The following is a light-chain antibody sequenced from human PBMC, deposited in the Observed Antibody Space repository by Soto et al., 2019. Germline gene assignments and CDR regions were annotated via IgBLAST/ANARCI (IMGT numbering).Light chain of an antibody. CDR2: DVS. V-gene: IGLV2-14*01. CDR3: SAYTSSAPGVF. Sequence: QSALTQAASVSGFPGQSITISCSGTSSDVGGSNYVSWYQQHPGEAPKLMIYDVSYRPSGVSNRFSGSKSGNTASLTISGHQSEDEADYFCSAYTSSAPGVFFGGGTQLTVL. J-gene: IGLJ2*01. CDR1: SSDVGGSNY.